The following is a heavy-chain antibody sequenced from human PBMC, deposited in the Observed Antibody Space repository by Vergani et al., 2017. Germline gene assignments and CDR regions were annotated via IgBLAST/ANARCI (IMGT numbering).Heavy chain of an antibody. CDR2: ISYDGSNK. CDR1: GFTFSSYA. J-gene: IGHJ6*03. Sequence: QVQLVESGGGVVQPGRSLRLSCAASGFTFSSYAMHWVRQAPGKGLEWVAVISYDGSNKYYADSVKGRFTISRDNSKNTLYLQMNSLRAEDTAVYYCARDGGHCSSTSCQYGYYYYMDVWGKXP. V-gene: IGHV3-30-3*01. CDR3: ARDGGHCSSTSCQYGYYYYMDV. D-gene: IGHD2-2*01.